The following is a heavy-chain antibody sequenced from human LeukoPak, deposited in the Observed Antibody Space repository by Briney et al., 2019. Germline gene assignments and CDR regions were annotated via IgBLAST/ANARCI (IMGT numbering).Heavy chain of an antibody. CDR3: ARGIKYSSSWYWRAAAPDY. J-gene: IGHJ4*02. CDR2: IQYDGSNK. D-gene: IGHD6-13*01. CDR1: GFTFSSYG. Sequence: GGSLRLSCAASGFTFSSYGMHWVRQAPGKGLEWVAFIQYDGSNKYYADSVKGRFTISRDNSKNTLYLQMNSLRAEDTAVYYCARGIKYSSSWYWRAAAPDYWGQGTLVTVSS. V-gene: IGHV3-30*02.